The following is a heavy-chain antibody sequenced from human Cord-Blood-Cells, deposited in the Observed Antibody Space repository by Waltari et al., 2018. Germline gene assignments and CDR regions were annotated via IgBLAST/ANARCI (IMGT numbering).Heavy chain of an antibody. CDR3: ARHGEDGTPFDY. D-gene: IGHD7-27*01. V-gene: IGHV4-34*01. CDR2: INESGST. Sequence: QVQLQQWGAGLLKPSETLSLTCAVYGGSFSGYYWSWIRQPPGKGLEWIGEINESGSTNDNPSLKSRVTRSGDTSKNQYSLKLSSGTAADTAVYYCARHGEDGTPFDYWGQGTLATVSS. J-gene: IGHJ4*02. CDR1: GGSFSGYY.